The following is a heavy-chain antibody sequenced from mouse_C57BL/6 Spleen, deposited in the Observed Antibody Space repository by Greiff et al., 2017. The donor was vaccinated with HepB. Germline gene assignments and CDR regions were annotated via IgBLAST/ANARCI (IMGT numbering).Heavy chain of an antibody. V-gene: IGHV1-52*01. CDR3: ARGLRFSSYYFDY. J-gene: IGHJ2*01. Sequence: QVQLQQPGAELVRPGSSVKLSCKASGYTFTSYWMHWVKQRPIQGLEWIGNIDPSDSETNYNQKFKDKATLTVDKSSSTAYMQLSSLTSEDSAVYYCARGLRFSSYYFDYWGQGTTLTVSS. D-gene: IGHD1-1*01. CDR1: GYTFTSYW. CDR2: IDPSDSET.